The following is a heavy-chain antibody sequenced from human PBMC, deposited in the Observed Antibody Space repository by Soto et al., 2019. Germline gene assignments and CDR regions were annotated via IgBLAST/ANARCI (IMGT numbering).Heavy chain of an antibody. D-gene: IGHD3-10*01. CDR1: GLDFRNND. V-gene: IGHV3-30*18. CDR2: ISHDSRNI. Sequence: QVHLVESGGGVIQPGRSLRLSCAASGLDFRNNDMHWVRQAPGKGLEWVAVISHDSRNIFYGDSVKGRFTGSRHNSKNTLYLEMDSLGGEETVVYVWANLVDKTLDDFWGLGTLVVVSS. J-gene: IGHJ4*02. CDR3: ANLVDKTLDDF.